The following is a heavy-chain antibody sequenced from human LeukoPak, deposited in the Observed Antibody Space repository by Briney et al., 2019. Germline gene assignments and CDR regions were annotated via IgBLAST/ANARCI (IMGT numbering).Heavy chain of an antibody. J-gene: IGHJ4*02. Sequence: SETLSLTCAVSGASISGSDWSWIRQPPGKGLEYIGYIQRIDNYNYNTSLKSRVTMTLDTSKNQHSIKLRSVTAAETAISYYTKALRGYSDYGDWGQGTLVTVSS. CDR2: IQRIDNY. CDR1: GASISGSD. CDR3: TKALRGYSDYGD. D-gene: IGHD5-12*01. V-gene: IGHV4-59*01.